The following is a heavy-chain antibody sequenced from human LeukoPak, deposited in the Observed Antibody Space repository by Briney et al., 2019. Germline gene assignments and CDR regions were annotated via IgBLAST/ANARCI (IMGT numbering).Heavy chain of an antibody. Sequence: GGSLRLSCAASGFTVSSNYMIWVRQAPGKGLEWVSIVYSGGSTYYADSVKGRFTISRDISKNTLYLQMNSLRAEDTAVYYCARPYGSGSYRVGGVFDIWGQGTMVTVSS. CDR1: GFTVSSNY. CDR3: ARPYGSGSYRVGGVFDI. CDR2: VYSGGST. J-gene: IGHJ3*02. D-gene: IGHD3-10*01. V-gene: IGHV3-66*04.